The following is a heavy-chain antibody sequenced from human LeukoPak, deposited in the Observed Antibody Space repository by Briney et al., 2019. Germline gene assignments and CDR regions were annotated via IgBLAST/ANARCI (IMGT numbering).Heavy chain of an antibody. CDR2: ISGSGGST. CDR1: GFTFSSYA. J-gene: IGHJ4*02. Sequence: GGSLRLSCAASGFTFSSYAMSWVRQAPGKGLEWVSVISGSGGSTYYADSVKGRFTISRDNSKNTLYLQMNSLRAEDTAVYYCLQGTGTGGDYWGQGTLVTVSS. CDR3: LQGTGTGGDY. V-gene: IGHV3-23*01. D-gene: IGHD3/OR15-3a*01.